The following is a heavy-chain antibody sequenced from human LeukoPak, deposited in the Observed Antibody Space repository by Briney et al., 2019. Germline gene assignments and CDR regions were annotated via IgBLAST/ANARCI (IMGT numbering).Heavy chain of an antibody. CDR3: ARPSSRSGSTDY. CDR2: IYPGNSDA. J-gene: IGHJ4*02. V-gene: IGHV5-51*01. D-gene: IGHD1-26*01. Sequence: GESLKISCKGSGYIFTSYWIGWVRQMPGKGLEWMGIIYPGNSDARYSPSFQGQVTISADKSISTAYLQWSSLKASDTAMYYCARPSSRSGSTDYWGQGTLVTVSS. CDR1: GYIFTSYW.